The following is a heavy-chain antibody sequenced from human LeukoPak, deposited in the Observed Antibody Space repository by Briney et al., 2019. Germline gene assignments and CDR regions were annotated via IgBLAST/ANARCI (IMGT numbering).Heavy chain of an antibody. J-gene: IGHJ5*02. CDR3: ARGLGYCTNGVCYTYHAGGLNWFDP. V-gene: IGHV4-4*07. D-gene: IGHD2-8*01. Sequence: SETLSLTCTVSGGSISSYYWSWIRQPAGKGLEWIGRIYTSGSTNYNPSLKSRVTMSVDTSKNQFSLKLSSVTAADTAVYYCARGLGYCTNGVCYTYHAGGLNWFDPWGQGTLVTVSS. CDR2: IYTSGST. CDR1: GGSISSYY.